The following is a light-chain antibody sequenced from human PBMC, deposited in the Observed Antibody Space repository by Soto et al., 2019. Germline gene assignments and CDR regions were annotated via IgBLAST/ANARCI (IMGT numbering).Light chain of an antibody. Sequence: QSALTQPRSVSGSPGQSVTISCTGTSSDVGGYNYVSWYQQHPGKAPKLMIYDVSKRPSGVLDRFSGSKSGNTASLTISGLQAEDEADYYCCSYAGSYTLEVFGGGTKVTVL. V-gene: IGLV2-11*01. CDR1: SSDVGGYNY. J-gene: IGLJ2*01. CDR3: CSYAGSYTLEV. CDR2: DVS.